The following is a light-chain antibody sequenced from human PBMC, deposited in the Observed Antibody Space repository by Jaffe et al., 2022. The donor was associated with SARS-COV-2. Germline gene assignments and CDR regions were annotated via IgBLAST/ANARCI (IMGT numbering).Light chain of an antibody. J-gene: IGKJ4*01. V-gene: IGKV1-39*01. CDR3: QQSYSTPGS. CDR2: AAS. Sequence: DTQMTQSPSSLSASVGDRLTISCRASHGISSYLNWYQQKPGKAPKLLIYAASSLQSGVPSRFSGSGSGTDFTLTISSLQPEDFATYYCQQSYSTPGSFGGGTKVEIK. CDR1: HGISSY.